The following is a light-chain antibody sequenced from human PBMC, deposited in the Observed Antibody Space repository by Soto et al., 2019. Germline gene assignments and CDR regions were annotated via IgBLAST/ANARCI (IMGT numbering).Light chain of an antibody. CDR3: QQRHMWPIT. Sequence: EVVLTRSPGSLSLSPGERGTLSCRASQSFRGLLAWYQQKPGQAPRLLIYDAYNRATGIPPRFSGSGSGTDFTLTISSLEPEDSAVYYCQQRHMWPITFGQGTRLEIK. CDR1: QSFRGL. CDR2: DAY. J-gene: IGKJ5*01. V-gene: IGKV3-11*01.